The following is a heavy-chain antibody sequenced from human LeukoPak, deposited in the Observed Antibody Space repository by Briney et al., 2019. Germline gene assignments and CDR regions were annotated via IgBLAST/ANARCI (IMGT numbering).Heavy chain of an antibody. J-gene: IGHJ4*02. D-gene: IGHD5-24*01. CDR3: AREAYSEMATIKRGRGYFDY. CDR1: GFTFSSYW. CDR2: MKQDGSEK. V-gene: IGHV3-7*01. Sequence: PGGSLRLSCAASGFTFSSYWMSWVRQAPGKGLEWVANMKQDGSEKYYVDSVKGRFTISRDNAKNSLYLQMNSLRAEDTAVYYCAREAYSEMATIKRGRGYFDYWGQGTLVTVSS.